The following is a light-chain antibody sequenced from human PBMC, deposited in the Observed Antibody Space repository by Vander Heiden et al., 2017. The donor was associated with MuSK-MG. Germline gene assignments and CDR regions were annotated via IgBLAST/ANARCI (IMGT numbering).Light chain of an antibody. CDR3: QQSDSTPFT. Sequence: DIQMTQSPSSLSASVGDRVTITCRASQSISSYLNWYQQKPGKAPKLLIYAASSLQSGVPSRFSGSGSGPDFTLTISRLQPEDFATYYCQQSDSTPFTFGHGTKVDIK. V-gene: IGKV1-39*01. J-gene: IGKJ3*01. CDR2: AAS. CDR1: QSISSY.